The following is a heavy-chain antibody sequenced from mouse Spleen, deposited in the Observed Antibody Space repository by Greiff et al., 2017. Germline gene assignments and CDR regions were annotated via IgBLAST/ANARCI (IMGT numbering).Heavy chain of an antibody. J-gene: IGHJ2*01. CDR1: GYTFTDYY. Sequence: EVQLQQSGPELVKPGASVKISCKASGYTFTDYYMNWVKQSHGKSLEWIGDINPNNGGTSYNQKFKGKATLTVDKSSSTAYMELRSLTSEDSAVYYCARGRNFFFDYWGQGTTLTVSS. CDR2: INPNNGGT. V-gene: IGHV1-26*01. CDR3: ARGRNFFFDY.